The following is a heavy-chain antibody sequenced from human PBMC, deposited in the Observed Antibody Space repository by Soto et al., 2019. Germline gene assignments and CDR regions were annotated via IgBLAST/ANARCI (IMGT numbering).Heavy chain of an antibody. CDR2: ISYDGSNK. CDR3: ARELYDFWSGYYYYYGMDV. Sequence: LRLSCAASGFTFSSYAMHWVRQAPGKGLEWVAVISYDGSNKYYADSVKGRFTISRDNSKNTLYLQMNSLRAEDTAVYYCARELYDFWSGYYYYYGMDVWGQGTTVTVSS. D-gene: IGHD3-3*01. CDR1: GFTFSSYA. J-gene: IGHJ6*02. V-gene: IGHV3-30-3*01.